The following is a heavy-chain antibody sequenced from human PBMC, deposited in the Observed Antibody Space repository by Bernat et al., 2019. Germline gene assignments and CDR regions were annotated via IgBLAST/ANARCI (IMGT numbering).Heavy chain of an antibody. V-gene: IGHV1-2*06. CDR2: INPNSGGT. J-gene: IGHJ4*02. D-gene: IGHD5-12*01. Sequence: QVQLVQSGAEVKKPGASVKVSCKASGYTFTGYYMHWVRQAPGQGLEWMGRINPNSGGTNYAQKFQGRVTMTRDTSISTAYMELRRLRSGDTAVYYCAESRGAQATLTPWGQGTLVTISS. CDR3: AESRGAQATLTP. CDR1: GYTFTGYY.